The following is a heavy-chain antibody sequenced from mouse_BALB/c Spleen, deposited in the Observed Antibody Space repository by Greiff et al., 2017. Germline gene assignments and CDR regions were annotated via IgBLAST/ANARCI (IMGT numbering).Heavy chain of an antibody. CDR3: ARDYYGYYFDV. CDR2: ISSGGGST. J-gene: IGHJ1*01. CDR1: GFAFSSYD. Sequence: EVQRVESGGGLVQPGGSLKLSCAASGFAFSSYDMSWVRQTPEKRLEWVAYISSGGGSTYYPDTVKGRFTISRDNAKNTLYLQMSSLKSEDTAMYYCARDYYGYYFDVWGAGTTVTVSS. D-gene: IGHD2-2*01. V-gene: IGHV5-12-1*01.